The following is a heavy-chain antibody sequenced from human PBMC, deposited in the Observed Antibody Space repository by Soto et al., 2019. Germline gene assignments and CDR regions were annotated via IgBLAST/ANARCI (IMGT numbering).Heavy chain of an antibody. CDR3: ARLYCISTSCYLGMDV. CDR2: ISAYNGNR. Sequence: QVQLVQSGAEVKKPGASVKVSCKASGYTFTSYGISWMRQAPGQGLEWMGWISAYNGNRNYVQKLQGRVTMTTDTSTSTAYMELRSLRSDDTAVYYCARLYCISTSCYLGMDVWGQGTTVTVSS. CDR1: GYTFTSYG. V-gene: IGHV1-18*01. J-gene: IGHJ6*02. D-gene: IGHD2-2*01.